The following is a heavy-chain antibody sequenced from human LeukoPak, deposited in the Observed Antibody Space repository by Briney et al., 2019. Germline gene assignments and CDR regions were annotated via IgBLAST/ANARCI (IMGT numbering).Heavy chain of an antibody. CDR3: ARARGAEAIDY. D-gene: IGHD6-25*01. CDR1: GGSFSGYY. J-gene: IGHJ4*01. V-gene: IGHV4-34*01. Sequence: PSETRSLTCAVYGGSFSGYYWSWIRQPPGKGLEWIGEINHSGSTNYNPSLKSRVTISVDTSMNQFSLKLSSVTAADTAVYYCARARGAEAIDYWGHGTLVTVSS. CDR2: INHSGST.